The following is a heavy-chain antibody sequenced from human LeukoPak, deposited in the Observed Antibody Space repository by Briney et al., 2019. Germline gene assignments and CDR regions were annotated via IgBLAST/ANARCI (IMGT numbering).Heavy chain of an antibody. CDR3: AREVVRFSYYFDY. Sequence: PSETLSLTCTVSGGSISSSSYYWGWIRQPPGKGLEWIGSIYYSGSTYYNPSLKSRVTISVDTSKNQFSLKLSSVTAADTAVYYCAREVVRFSYYFDYWGQGTLVTVSS. D-gene: IGHD3-3*01. CDR1: GGSISSSSYY. CDR2: IYYSGST. J-gene: IGHJ4*02. V-gene: IGHV4-39*07.